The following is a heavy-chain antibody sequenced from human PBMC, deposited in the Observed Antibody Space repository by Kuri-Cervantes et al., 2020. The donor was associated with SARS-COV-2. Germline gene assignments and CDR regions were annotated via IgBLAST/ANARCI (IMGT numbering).Heavy chain of an antibody. D-gene: IGHD3-22*01. CDR2: IVVGSGDT. CDR1: GFTFRSSA. J-gene: IGHJ6*02. CDR3: AADPKIGPFYYYYGMDV. V-gene: IGHV1-58*01. Sequence: SVKVSCKASGFTFRSSAVQWVRQARGQHLEWIGRIVVGSGDTNYAQEFHERVTITRDVSTSTAYMELSSLRSEDTAVYYCAADPKIGPFYYYYGMDVWGQGTTVTDSS.